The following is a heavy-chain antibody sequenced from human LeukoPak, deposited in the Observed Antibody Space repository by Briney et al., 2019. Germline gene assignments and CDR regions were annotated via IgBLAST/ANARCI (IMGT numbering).Heavy chain of an antibody. CDR3: ARSGTYYWNFDY. D-gene: IGHD3-10*01. J-gene: IGHJ4*02. CDR1: GGSIRAYY. V-gene: IGHV4-59*01. Sequence: PSETLSLTCTVSGGSIRAYYWSWIRQPPGKGLEWIGFFYYSGSTDYNPSLKSRVPISADTSTNQFSLKLSSVTAADTAVYYCARSGTYYWNFDYWGQGTLVTVSS. CDR2: FYYSGST.